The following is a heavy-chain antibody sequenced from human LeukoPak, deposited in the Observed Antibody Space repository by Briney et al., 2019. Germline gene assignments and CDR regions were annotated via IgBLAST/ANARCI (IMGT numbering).Heavy chain of an antibody. V-gene: IGHV1-69*05. Sequence: SVKVSCKASGGTFSSYAISWVRQAPGQGLEWMGGIIPIFGTANYAQKFQGRVTITTDESTSTAYMELSSLRSEDTAVYYCARGGWVYGSSARNYYYYMDVWGKGTTVTVSS. CDR3: ARGGWVYGSSARNYYYYMDV. J-gene: IGHJ6*03. CDR1: GGTFSSYA. CDR2: IIPIFGTA. D-gene: IGHD6-6*01.